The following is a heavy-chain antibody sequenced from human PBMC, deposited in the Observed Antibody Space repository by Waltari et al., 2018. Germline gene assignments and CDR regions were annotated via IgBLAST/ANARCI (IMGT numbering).Heavy chain of an antibody. CDR2: IKGDGSQK. D-gene: IGHD4-4*01. CDR3: ARDPHYSNFDY. V-gene: IGHV3-7*01. CDR1: GFTFSTYW. Sequence: EVHLVESGGGLVQPGGSLRLSCAASGFTFSTYWMTWVRQAPGKGLVWLANIKGDGSQKNYVDSVKVRFTISRDTANNSLYLPMNSLRAEDTAVYYCARDPHYSNFDYWGQGTLVTVSS. J-gene: IGHJ4*02.